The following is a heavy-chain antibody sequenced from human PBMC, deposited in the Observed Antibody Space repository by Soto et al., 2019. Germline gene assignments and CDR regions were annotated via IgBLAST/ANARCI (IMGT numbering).Heavy chain of an antibody. D-gene: IGHD3-10*01. V-gene: IGHV3-11*06. CDR3: VRDISPNNFASGSYTY. J-gene: IGHJ4*02. Sequence: QVHLVESGGGLVKPGGSLRLSCAASGLPFSDYYMNWIRQAPGKGLEWVSNISSSSIYTNYADSVKGRFTISRDNAKNSLYLQMNSLRPEDTAVYYCVRDISPNNFASGSYTYWGQRILVTVSS. CDR2: ISSSSIYT. CDR1: GLPFSDYY.